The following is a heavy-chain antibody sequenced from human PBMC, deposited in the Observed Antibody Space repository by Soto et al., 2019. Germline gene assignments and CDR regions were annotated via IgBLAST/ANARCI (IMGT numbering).Heavy chain of an antibody. CDR3: VRGKRGPWYFDL. V-gene: IGHV4-31*03. CDR2: IHSSGSI. CDR1: GGSINAAGDY. Sequence: QVQLLESGPGLVRPSQTLSLTCTVSGGSINAAGDYWNWMRQRPGEGLEWIGSIHSSGSIYYTPPRKGRAKVSADTSKNQFSLSLDSVTPADTAVYYCVRGKRGPWYFDLWGRGTLVGVSS. J-gene: IGHJ2*01.